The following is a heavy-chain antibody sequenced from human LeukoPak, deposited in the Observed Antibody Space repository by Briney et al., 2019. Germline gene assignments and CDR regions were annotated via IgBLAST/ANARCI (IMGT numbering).Heavy chain of an antibody. CDR1: GYTFTGYY. CDR2: INPNSGGT. J-gene: IGHJ6*03. Sequence: GASVKVSCKASGYTFTGYYMHWVRQAPGQGLERMGWINPNSGGTNYAQKFQGRVTMTRDTSISTAYMELSRLRSDDTTVYYCARGPSSSSLYYYYYYYMDVWGKGTTVTVSS. V-gene: IGHV1-2*02. D-gene: IGHD6-6*01. CDR3: ARGPSSSSLYYYYYYYMDV.